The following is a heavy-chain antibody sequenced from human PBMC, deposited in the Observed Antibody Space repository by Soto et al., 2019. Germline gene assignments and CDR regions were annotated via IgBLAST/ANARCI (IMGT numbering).Heavy chain of an antibody. Sequence: QVQLVQSGAEVKKPGSSVKVSCTASGGTFSYYTISWVRQAPGQGLEWMGRVIPMVGMSSYAQKFQGRVTITADKSTSTVSMVLSSLRSEDTAVYYCATNYGSGSTHFDYWGQGTLVTVSS. CDR1: GGTFSYYT. V-gene: IGHV1-69*02. CDR2: VIPMVGMS. D-gene: IGHD3-10*01. CDR3: ATNYGSGSTHFDY. J-gene: IGHJ4*02.